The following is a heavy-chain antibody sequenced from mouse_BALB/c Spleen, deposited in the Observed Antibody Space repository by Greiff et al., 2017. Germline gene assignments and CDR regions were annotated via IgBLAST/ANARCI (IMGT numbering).Heavy chain of an antibody. CDR3: ARSYDYSYYYAMDY. CDR1: GYTFTSYW. V-gene: IGHV1-87*01. CDR2: IYPGDGDT. Sequence: QVQLQQSGAELARPGASVKLSCKASGYTFTSYWMQWVKQRPGQGLEWIGAIYPGDGDTRYTQKFKGKATLTADKSSSTAYMQLSSLASEDSAVYYCARSYDYSYYYAMDYWGQGTSVTVSS. D-gene: IGHD2-4*01. J-gene: IGHJ4*01.